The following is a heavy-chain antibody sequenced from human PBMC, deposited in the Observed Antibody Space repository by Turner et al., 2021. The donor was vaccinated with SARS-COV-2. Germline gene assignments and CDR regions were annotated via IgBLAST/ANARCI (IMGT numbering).Heavy chain of an antibody. CDR2: IYSGGST. Sequence: EVQLVETGGGLIQRGGSLRLSCAASGFTVSSNYMSWVRQAPGKGLEWVSVIYSGGSTYYADSVKGRFTISRDNSKNTLYLQMNSLRGEDTAVYYCARSTYCSSTRCYDAFDIWGQGTMVTVSS. CDR1: GFTVSSNY. V-gene: IGHV3-53*02. J-gene: IGHJ3*02. D-gene: IGHD2-2*01. CDR3: ARSTYCSSTRCYDAFDI.